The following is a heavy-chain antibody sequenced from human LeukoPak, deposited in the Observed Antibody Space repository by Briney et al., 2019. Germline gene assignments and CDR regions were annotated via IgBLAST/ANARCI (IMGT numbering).Heavy chain of an antibody. Sequence: GGSLRLSCAASGFIFSSYAMSWVRQAPGKGLEWVSAISGSGGSTYYADSVKGRFTISRDNSKNTLYLQMNSLRAEDTAVYYCAKQWLVGYYFDYWGQGTLVTVSS. V-gene: IGHV3-23*01. CDR3: AKQWLVGYYFDY. J-gene: IGHJ4*02. CDR2: ISGSGGST. CDR1: GFIFSSYA. D-gene: IGHD6-19*01.